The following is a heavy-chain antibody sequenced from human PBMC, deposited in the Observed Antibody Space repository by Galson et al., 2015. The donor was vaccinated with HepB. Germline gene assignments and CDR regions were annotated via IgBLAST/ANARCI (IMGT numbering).Heavy chain of an antibody. CDR1: GFTFSSYA. D-gene: IGHD2-2*01. CDR3: AREEQYQLLMDSSLSYGMDV. V-gene: IGHV3-30*04. J-gene: IGHJ6*02. Sequence: SLRLSCAASGFTFSSYAMHRVRQAPGKGLEWVAVISYDGSNKYYADSVKGRFTISRDNSKNTLYLQMNSLRAEDTAVYYCAREEQYQLLMDSSLSYGMDVWGQGTTVTVSS. CDR2: ISYDGSNK.